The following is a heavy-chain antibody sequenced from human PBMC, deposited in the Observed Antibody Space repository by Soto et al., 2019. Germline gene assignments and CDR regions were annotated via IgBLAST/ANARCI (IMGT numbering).Heavy chain of an antibody. CDR2: IYPGDSDT. CDR1: GYSFTSYW. J-gene: IGHJ4*02. CDR3: ASQVHSSGYSFDY. V-gene: IGHV5-51*01. Sequence: PGESLKISCKGSGYSFTSYWIGWVRQMPGKGLEWMGIIYPGDSDTRYSPSFQGQVTISADKSISTAYLQWSSLKASDTAMYYCASQVHSSGYSFDYWGQGTLVTVPQ. D-gene: IGHD3-22*01.